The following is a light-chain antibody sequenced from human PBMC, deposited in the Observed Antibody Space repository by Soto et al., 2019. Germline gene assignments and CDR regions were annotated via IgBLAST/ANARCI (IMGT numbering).Light chain of an antibody. CDR2: GAS. V-gene: IGKV3-15*01. CDR3: QQYNNWPLT. Sequence: EILLTQSPATLSVSPGERAPLSCRAIQSVSSNFALYHQKPGQAPRLLIYGASTRATGIPARFSGSGSGTEFTLTISSLQSEDFAVYYCQQYNNWPLTFGGGTKVEIK. J-gene: IGKJ4*01. CDR1: QSVSSN.